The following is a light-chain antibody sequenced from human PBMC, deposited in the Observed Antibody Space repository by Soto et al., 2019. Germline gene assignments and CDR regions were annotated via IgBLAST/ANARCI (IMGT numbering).Light chain of an antibody. CDR2: AVN. CDR1: SGDIGAYHY. Sequence: QSVLTRAASVSGSPGQSITISCTGTSGDIGAYHYVSWYQQRPGKAPKVLIYAVNNRPSGISDRFSGSKSGNTASLTISGLQAEDEAVYYCFSYTNSDTVIFGGGTKLTVL. CDR3: FSYTNSDTVI. J-gene: IGLJ2*01. V-gene: IGLV2-14*01.